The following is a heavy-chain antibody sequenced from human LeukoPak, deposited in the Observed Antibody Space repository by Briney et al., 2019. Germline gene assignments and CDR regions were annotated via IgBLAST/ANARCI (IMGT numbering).Heavy chain of an antibody. V-gene: IGHV4-59*01. J-gene: IGHJ5*02. Sequence: SETLSLTCTVSGGSISSYYWSWIRQPPGKGLEWIGYIYYSGSTNYNPSLKSRVTISVDTSRNQFSLKLSSVTAADTAVYYCAGVVRPREVAAGPWGQGTLVTVSS. D-gene: IGHD6-25*01. CDR3: AGVVRPREVAAGP. CDR1: GGSISSYY. CDR2: IYYSGST.